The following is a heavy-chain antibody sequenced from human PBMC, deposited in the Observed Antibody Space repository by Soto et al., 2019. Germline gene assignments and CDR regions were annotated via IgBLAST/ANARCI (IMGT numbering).Heavy chain of an antibody. V-gene: IGHV5-51*01. CDR1: GYTSTSYW. CDR3: ARRYCGGDCYPDYYYYYGMDV. Sequence: LGESLKISCKASGYTSTSYWIGWVRQMPGKGLEWMGSVYPGDSDARYSPAFQGQVTISADKSISTAYLQWSSLKASDTAMYYCARRYCGGDCYPDYYYYYGMDVWGQGTTVTVSS. J-gene: IGHJ6*02. CDR2: VYPGDSDA. D-gene: IGHD2-21*02.